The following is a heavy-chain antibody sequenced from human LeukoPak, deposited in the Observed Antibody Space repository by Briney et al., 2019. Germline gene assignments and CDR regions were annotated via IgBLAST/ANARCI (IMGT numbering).Heavy chain of an antibody. CDR1: GGTFSSYA. CDR2: IIPIFGTA. D-gene: IGHD6-19*01. CDR3: ARWRYSSGNWFDP. V-gene: IGHV1-69*05. Sequence: SVKASCKASGGTFSSYAISWVRQAPGQGLEWMGGIIPIFGTANYAQKFQGRVTITTDESTSTAYMELSSLRSEDTAVYYCARWRYSSGNWFDPWGQGTLVTVSS. J-gene: IGHJ5*02.